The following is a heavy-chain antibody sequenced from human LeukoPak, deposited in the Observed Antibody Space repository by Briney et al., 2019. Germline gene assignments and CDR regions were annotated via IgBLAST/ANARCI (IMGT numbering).Heavy chain of an antibody. Sequence: GGSLRLSCAASGFTFSTYSMNWLRQAPGKGLEWISYITSSSSAIYYTDSVKGRFTVSRDNAKNSLYLQMNSLRAEDTAVYYCARDNRGYDYWGQGTLVTASS. D-gene: IGHD5-12*01. CDR2: ITSSSSAI. CDR1: GFTFSTYS. J-gene: IGHJ4*02. CDR3: ARDNRGYDY. V-gene: IGHV3-48*04.